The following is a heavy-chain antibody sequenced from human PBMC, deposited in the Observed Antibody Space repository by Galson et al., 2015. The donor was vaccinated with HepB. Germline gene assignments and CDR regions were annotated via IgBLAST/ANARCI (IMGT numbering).Heavy chain of an antibody. CDR3: ARHLPSGSRPAFDSFDI. D-gene: IGHD1-26*01. Sequence: QSGAEVKKPGESLQISCQVSGYSFISQWIGWVRQMPGKGLQWMGIIYPGDSDTRYNPSFQGLVTISADKSITTAYLQWTSLKASDTAMYYCARHLPSGSRPAFDSFDIWGQGTMVTVSS. V-gene: IGHV5-51*01. CDR2: IYPGDSDT. J-gene: IGHJ3*02. CDR1: GYSFISQW.